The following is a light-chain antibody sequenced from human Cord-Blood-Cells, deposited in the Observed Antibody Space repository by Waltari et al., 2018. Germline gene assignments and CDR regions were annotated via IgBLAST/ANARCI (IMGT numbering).Light chain of an antibody. Sequence: EIVMTQSPATLSVSPGERATLSCRASQSVSSNLPWYQQRPGQAPRLLIYGASTRATGTPARFSGRWSGTEFTLTISSLQSEDFAVYYCQEYNNWPPYTFGQGTKLEIK. CDR1: QSVSSN. V-gene: IGKV3-15*01. J-gene: IGKJ2*01. CDR2: GAS. CDR3: QEYNNWPPYT.